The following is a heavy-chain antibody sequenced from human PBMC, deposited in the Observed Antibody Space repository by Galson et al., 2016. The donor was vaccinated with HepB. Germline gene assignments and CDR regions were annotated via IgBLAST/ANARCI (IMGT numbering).Heavy chain of an antibody. CDR2: VSQDGITT. Sequence: SLRLSCAASGFIFRGFWMHWVRQVPGKALVWVSRVSQDGITTAYADSVKGRFSISRDNAKNTLYLQMQSLRAEDTAIYYCARRGTNYDVLTDTHYYYYGFDVWGQGTTVTVSS. J-gene: IGHJ6*02. CDR1: GFIFRGFW. CDR3: ARRGTNYDVLTDTHYYYYGFDV. D-gene: IGHD3-9*01. V-gene: IGHV3-74*03.